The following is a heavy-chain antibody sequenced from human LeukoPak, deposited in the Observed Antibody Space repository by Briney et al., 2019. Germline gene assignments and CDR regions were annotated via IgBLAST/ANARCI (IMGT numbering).Heavy chain of an antibody. CDR3: AREDYYYMDV. J-gene: IGHJ6*03. Sequence: SETLSLTCTVSGGSISSYYWSWIRQPPGKGLEWIGYIYYSGSTNYNPSLRSRVTISVDTSKNQFSLKLSSVTAADTAVYYCAREDYYYMDVWGKGTTVTVSS. CDR1: GGSISSYY. V-gene: IGHV4-59*01. CDR2: IYYSGST.